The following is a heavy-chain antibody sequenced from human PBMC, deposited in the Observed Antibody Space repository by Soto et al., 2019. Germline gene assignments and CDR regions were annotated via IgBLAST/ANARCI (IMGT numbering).Heavy chain of an antibody. V-gene: IGHV4-4*02. D-gene: IGHD1-26*01. CDR3: AGGRDYDY. CDR1: GGSITTSVL. Sequence: VQLTESGPGLVRPSGTLSLTCDVSGGSITTSVLWNWVPQFPGRGLEWIGEIAHDGHTNYNPSLSGRVTMSVDLSNSQFYLNVASVIAAGTAVYFFAGGRDYDYWGQGTLVTVSS. J-gene: IGHJ4*02. CDR2: IAHDGHT.